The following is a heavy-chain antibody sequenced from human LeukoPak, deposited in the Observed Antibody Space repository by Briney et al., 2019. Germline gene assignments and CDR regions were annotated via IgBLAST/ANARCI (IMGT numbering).Heavy chain of an antibody. CDR3: ARDRRITMVRGVIIAEDSYYYMDV. J-gene: IGHJ6*03. Sequence: ASVKVSCKASGYTFTSYDISWVRQATGQGLEWMGWMNPNSGYTGYTQKFQGRVIMTRNTSISTAYMELSSLRSEDRAVYYCARDRRITMVRGVIIAEDSYYYMDVWGKGTTVTIPS. CDR1: GYTFTSYD. V-gene: IGHV1-8*01. D-gene: IGHD3-10*01. CDR2: MNPNSGYT.